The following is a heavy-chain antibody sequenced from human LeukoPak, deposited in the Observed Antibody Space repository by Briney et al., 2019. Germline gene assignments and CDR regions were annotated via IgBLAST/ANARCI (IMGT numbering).Heavy chain of an antibody. Sequence: GGSLRLSCAASGFTSSSYWMSWVRQAPGKGLEWVANIKQDGSEEYYVDSVKGRFTISRDNAKNSLYLQMNSLRAEDTAVYYCARAGGPFDYWGQGTLVTVSS. J-gene: IGHJ4*02. D-gene: IGHD4-23*01. CDR3: ARAGGPFDY. CDR2: IKQDGSEE. V-gene: IGHV3-7*01. CDR1: GFTSSSYW.